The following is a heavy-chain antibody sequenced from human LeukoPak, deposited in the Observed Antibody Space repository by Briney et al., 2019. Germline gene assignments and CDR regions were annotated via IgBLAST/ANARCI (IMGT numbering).Heavy chain of an antibody. V-gene: IGHV3-48*03. CDR2: ISSSGSTI. CDR1: GFTFSSYE. J-gene: IGHJ4*02. D-gene: IGHD3-10*01. Sequence: ESGGSLRLSCAASGFTFSSYEMNWVRQAPGKGLEWVSYISSSGSTIYYADSVKGRFTISRDNSKNTLYLQMNSLRAEDTAVYYCAKAMVRGAIDYWGQGTLVTVSS. CDR3: AKAMVRGAIDY.